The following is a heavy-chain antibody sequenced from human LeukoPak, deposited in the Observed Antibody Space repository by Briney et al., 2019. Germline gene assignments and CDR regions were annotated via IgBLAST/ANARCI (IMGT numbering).Heavy chain of an antibody. V-gene: IGHV3-23*01. CDR1: GFTFSSYA. CDR3: AKVIDYYDSRGYDY. D-gene: IGHD3-22*01. Sequence: GGSLRLSCAASGFTFSSYAMSWVRQAPGKGLEWVSSISGSDGSTYYADSVKGRFTISRDNSKNTLYLQMNSLRAEDTAVYYCAKVIDYYDSRGYDYWGQGTVVTVSS. J-gene: IGHJ4*02. CDR2: ISGSDGST.